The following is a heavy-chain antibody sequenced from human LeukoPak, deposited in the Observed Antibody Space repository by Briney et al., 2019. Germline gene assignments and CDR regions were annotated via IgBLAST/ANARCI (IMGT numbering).Heavy chain of an antibody. D-gene: IGHD5-18*01. Sequence: GGSLRLSCAASGFTFSSYAMSWVRQAPGKGLQWVSAISGTDGSTYYADSVKGRFTISRDKSMNTLYMQMNSLRAEDTAVYYCAKGGQLWTPYYYGMDVWGQGTTVTVSS. J-gene: IGHJ6*02. CDR2: ISGTDGST. CDR3: AKGGQLWTPYYYGMDV. V-gene: IGHV3-23*01. CDR1: GFTFSSYA.